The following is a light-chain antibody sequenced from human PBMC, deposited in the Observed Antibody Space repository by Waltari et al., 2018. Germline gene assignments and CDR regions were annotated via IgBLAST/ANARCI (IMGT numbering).Light chain of an antibody. CDR3: QSSDSSGNDYV. CDR1: ALSKQQ. CDR2: KDS. V-gene: IGLV3-25*03. Sequence: SLELTQSPSVAVSPGQTAGITCLGDALSKQQVYGYQQRPGQAPVLVLFKDSERPSGIPERFSGSRSGTTGTLTITGVQAEDEADYYCQSSDSSGNDYVFGPGTKVTVL. J-gene: IGLJ1*01.